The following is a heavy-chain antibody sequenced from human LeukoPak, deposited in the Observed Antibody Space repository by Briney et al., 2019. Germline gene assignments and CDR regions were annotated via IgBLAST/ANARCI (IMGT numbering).Heavy chain of an antibody. D-gene: IGHD3-22*01. J-gene: IGHJ4*02. Sequence: GGSLRLSCAASGFTFSSYAMHWVRQAPGKGLEWVAVISYDGSNKYYADSVKGRFTISRDNSKNTLYLQMNSLRAEDTAVYYCARLPGLDSSGPFDYWGQGTLVTVSS. CDR3: ARLPGLDSSGPFDY. CDR1: GFTFSSYA. V-gene: IGHV3-30*04. CDR2: ISYDGSNK.